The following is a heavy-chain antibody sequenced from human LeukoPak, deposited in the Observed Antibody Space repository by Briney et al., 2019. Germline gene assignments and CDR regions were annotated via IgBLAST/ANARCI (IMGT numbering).Heavy chain of an antibody. Sequence: PGGSLRLSCAASGFTFSSYEMNWVRRAPGKGLEWVSYISSSGSTIYYADSVKGRFTISRDNAKNSLYPQMNSLRAEDTAVYYCARLADYVWGSLDYWGQGTLVTVSS. D-gene: IGHD3-16*01. V-gene: IGHV3-48*03. CDR2: ISSSGSTI. CDR1: GFTFSSYE. J-gene: IGHJ4*02. CDR3: ARLADYVWGSLDY.